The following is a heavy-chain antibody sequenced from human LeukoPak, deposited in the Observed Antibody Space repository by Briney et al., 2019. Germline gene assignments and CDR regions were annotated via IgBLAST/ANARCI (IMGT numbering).Heavy chain of an antibody. CDR3: AIVGEMATITDY. CDR2: ISGSGGST. Sequence: GGSPRLSCAASGFTFSSYAMSWVRQAPGKGLEWVSAISGSGGSTYYADSVKGRFTISRDNSKNTLYLQMNSLRAEDTAVYYCAIVGEMATITDYWGQGTLVTVSS. D-gene: IGHD5-24*01. J-gene: IGHJ4*02. CDR1: GFTFSSYA. V-gene: IGHV3-23*01.